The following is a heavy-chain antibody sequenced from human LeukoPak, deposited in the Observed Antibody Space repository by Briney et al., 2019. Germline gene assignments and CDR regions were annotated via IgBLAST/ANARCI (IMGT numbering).Heavy chain of an antibody. Sequence: PGGSLRLSCAASGFTFSSYAMSWVRQAPGKGLEWVSGISGRGDNTYYADSVRGRFTISRDNSKNTLYLQMNSLRAEDTAVYYCAKEYSSGHWGQGTLVTVSS. CDR2: ISGRGDNT. D-gene: IGHD6-19*01. V-gene: IGHV3-23*01. CDR3: AKEYSSGH. J-gene: IGHJ4*02. CDR1: GFTFSSYA.